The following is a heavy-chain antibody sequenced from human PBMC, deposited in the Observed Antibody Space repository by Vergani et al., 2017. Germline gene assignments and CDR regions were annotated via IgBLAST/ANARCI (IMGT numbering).Heavy chain of an antibody. CDR1: GFTLGNYD. CDR3: AKHFRGWGIDY. J-gene: IGHJ4*02. Sequence: QVQLVESGGGVVQRGGSLRLSCATSGFTLGNYDMQWIRQGPGRGLEFVAFLQFDGSNQYYADSVKGRFTLSRDFPKNTLYLQMNSLRTDDTATYYCAKHFRGWGIDYWGQGTQVIVSS. D-gene: IGHD3-16*01. V-gene: IGHV3-30*02. CDR2: LQFDGSNQ.